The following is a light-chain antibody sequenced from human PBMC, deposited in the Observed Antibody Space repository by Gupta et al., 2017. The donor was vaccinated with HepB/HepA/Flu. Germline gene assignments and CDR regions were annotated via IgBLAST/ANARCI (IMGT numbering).Light chain of an antibody. CDR1: SSNIGSNP. CDR2: GNN. CDR3: APWDDSLNGYV. V-gene: IGLV1-44*01. J-gene: IGLJ1*01. Sequence: QSVVTQPPSASGAPGQRVTISCSGSSSNIGSNPVNWYQQLPGKAPKLLIYGNNQRPSGVPDRFSGSKSGTSASLAISGLQSEDEADYYCAPWDDSLNGYVFGSGTKVTVL.